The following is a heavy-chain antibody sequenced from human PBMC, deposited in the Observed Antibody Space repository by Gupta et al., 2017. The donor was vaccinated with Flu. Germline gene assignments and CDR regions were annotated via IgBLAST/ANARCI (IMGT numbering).Heavy chain of an antibody. Sequence: YSMNWVRQAPGKGLDWVSYISSSSSTIYYADSARGRFTIFRDNAKNSLYLQMNSLRAEDTAVYYCTRDRANWGGKAGFDYWGQGTLVTVSS. CDR2: ISSSSSTI. V-gene: IGHV3-48*01. J-gene: IGHJ4*02. CDR1: YS. D-gene: IGHD7-27*01. CDR3: TRDRANWGGKAGFDY.